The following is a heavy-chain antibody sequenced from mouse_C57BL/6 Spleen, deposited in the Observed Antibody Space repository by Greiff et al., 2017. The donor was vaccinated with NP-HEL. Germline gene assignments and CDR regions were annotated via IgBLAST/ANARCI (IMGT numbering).Heavy chain of an antibody. D-gene: IGHD2-4*01. Sequence: VQLQQPGAELVMPGASVKLSCKASGYTFTSYWMHWVKQRPGQGLEWIGEIDPSDSYTNYNQKFKGKSTLTVDKSSSTAYMQLSSLTSEDSAVYYCARYDYVPFDYWGQGTTLTVSS. CDR1: GYTFTSYW. V-gene: IGHV1-69*01. J-gene: IGHJ2*01. CDR2: IDPSDSYT. CDR3: ARYDYVPFDY.